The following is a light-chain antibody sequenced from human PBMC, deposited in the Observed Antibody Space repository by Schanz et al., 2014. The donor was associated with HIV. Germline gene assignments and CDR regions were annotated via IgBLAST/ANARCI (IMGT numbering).Light chain of an antibody. CDR1: SSNIGSNY. J-gene: IGLJ3*02. Sequence: QSVLTQPPSASGTPGQRVTISCSGSSSNIGSNYVYWYQQLPGTAPKLLIYRNNQRPSGVPDRFSGSKSGTSASLAISGLRSEDEADYYCSSYAGSNNFWVFGGGTKVTVL. V-gene: IGLV1-47*01. CDR2: RNN. CDR3: SSYAGSNNFWV.